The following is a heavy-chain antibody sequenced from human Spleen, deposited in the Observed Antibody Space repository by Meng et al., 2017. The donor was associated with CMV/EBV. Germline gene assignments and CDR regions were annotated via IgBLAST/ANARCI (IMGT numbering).Heavy chain of an antibody. V-gene: IGHV3-9*01. CDR3: AKDRGPPSPGDSSGPQYYYYGMDV. D-gene: IGHD3-22*01. CDR1: GFTFDDYA. CDR2: TTWDSDSI. J-gene: IGHJ6*02. Sequence: SLKISCAASGFTFDDYAMHWVRQIPGKGLEWVSGTTWDSDSIGYADSVKGRFTISRENAKNSLYLQMNSLRAEDTALYYCAKDRGPPSPGDSSGPQYYYYGMDVWGQGTTVTVSS.